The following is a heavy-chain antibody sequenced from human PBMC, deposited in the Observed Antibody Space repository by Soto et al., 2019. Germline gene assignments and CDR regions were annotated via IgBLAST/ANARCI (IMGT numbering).Heavy chain of an antibody. CDR1: GFTFSDYY. Sequence: GGSLRLSCAASGFTFSDYYMSWIRQAPGKGLEWVSYISSSGSTIYYADSVKGRFTISRDNAKNSLYLQMNSLRAEDTAVYYCATCQYCSSTSPHHPWWFDPWGQGT. CDR2: ISSSGSTI. D-gene: IGHD2-2*01. V-gene: IGHV3-11*01. CDR3: ATCQYCSSTSPHHPWWFDP. J-gene: IGHJ5*02.